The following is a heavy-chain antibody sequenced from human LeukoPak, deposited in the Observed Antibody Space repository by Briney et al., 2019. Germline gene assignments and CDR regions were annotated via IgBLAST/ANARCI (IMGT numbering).Heavy chain of an antibody. CDR2: IYYSGST. V-gene: IGHV4-39*01. J-gene: IGHJ5*02. CDR3: ARRRSIAARPGADP. CDR1: GGSISSSSYY. D-gene: IGHD6-6*01. Sequence: SETLSHTCTVSGGSISSSSYYWGWIRQPPGKGLEWIGSIYYSGSTYYNPSLKSRVTISVDTSKNQFSLKLSSVTAADTAVYYCARRRSIAARPGADPWGQGTLVTVSS.